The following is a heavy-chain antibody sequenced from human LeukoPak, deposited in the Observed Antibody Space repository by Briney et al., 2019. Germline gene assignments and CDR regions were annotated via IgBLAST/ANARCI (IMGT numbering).Heavy chain of an antibody. CDR3: ARKGLLGYCSNGVCRDYYYYMDV. CDR1: GGSFSNYY. D-gene: IGHD2-8*01. Sequence: PSETLSLTCAVYGGSFSNYYWSWIRQPPGKGLEWIGEINDRGTTTYNPSLKSRVTVSVDTSKSQFSLKMTSVTAADTAVYFCARKGLLGYCSNGVCRDYYYYMDVGGEGTAVIVSS. J-gene: IGHJ6*03. V-gene: IGHV4-34*01. CDR2: INDRGTT.